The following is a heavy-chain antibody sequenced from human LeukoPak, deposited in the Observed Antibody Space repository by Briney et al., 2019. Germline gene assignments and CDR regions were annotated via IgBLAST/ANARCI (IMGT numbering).Heavy chain of an antibody. V-gene: IGHV3-23*01. Sequence: GGSLRLSCAASGFTFSSYAMSWVRQAPGKGLEWVSAISGSGGSTYYADSVKGRFTISRDNSKNTLYLQMNSLRAEDTAVYYCAKGTSKTGIAAAGSWGQGTLVTVSS. D-gene: IGHD6-13*01. CDR3: AKGTSKTGIAAAGS. CDR1: GFTFSSYA. J-gene: IGHJ4*02. CDR2: ISGSGGST.